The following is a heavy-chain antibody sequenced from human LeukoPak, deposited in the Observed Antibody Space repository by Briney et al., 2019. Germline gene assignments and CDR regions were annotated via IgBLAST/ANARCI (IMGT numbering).Heavy chain of an antibody. V-gene: IGHV1-8*03. CDR2: MNPNSGNT. J-gene: IGHJ3*02. CDR1: GYTFTSYD. Sequence: ASVKVSCKASGYTFTSYDINWVRQATGQGLERMGWMNPNSGNTGYAQKFQGRVTITRNTSISTAYMELSSLRSEDTAVYYCARGRGSPGAFDIWGQGTMVTVSS. D-gene: IGHD3-10*01. CDR3: ARGRGSPGAFDI.